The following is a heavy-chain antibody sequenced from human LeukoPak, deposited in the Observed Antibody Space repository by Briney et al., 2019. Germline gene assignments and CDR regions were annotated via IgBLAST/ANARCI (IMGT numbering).Heavy chain of an antibody. CDR3: ARDQSLWGAFDI. CDR1: GFTFSSYW. Sequence: GGSLRLSCAASGFTFSSYWMSWVRQAPGKGLEWVANIKQDGSEKYYVDSVKGRFTISRDNGKNSLFLQMMSLKAEDAAVYYCARDQSLWGAFDIWGQGTMVTVSS. J-gene: IGHJ3*02. D-gene: IGHD3-10*01. CDR2: IKQDGSEK. V-gene: IGHV3-7*01.